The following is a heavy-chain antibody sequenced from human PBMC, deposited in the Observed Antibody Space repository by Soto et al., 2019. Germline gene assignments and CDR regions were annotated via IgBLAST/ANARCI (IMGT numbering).Heavy chain of an antibody. D-gene: IGHD6-19*01. CDR1: GFTFSSYW. J-gene: IGHJ4*02. CDR3: ARSVYSSGWYRVIYDY. CDR2: IKQDGSEK. V-gene: IGHV3-7*01. Sequence: GGSLRLSCAASGFTFSSYWMSWVRQAPGKGLEWVANIKQDGSEKYYVDSVKGRFTISRDNAKNSLYLQMNSLRAEDTAVYYCARSVYSSGWYRVIYDYWGQGTLVTVSS.